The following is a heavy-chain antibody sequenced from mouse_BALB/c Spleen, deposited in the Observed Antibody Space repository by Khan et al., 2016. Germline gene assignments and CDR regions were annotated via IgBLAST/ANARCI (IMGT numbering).Heavy chain of an antibody. D-gene: IGHD4-1*01. J-gene: IGHJ3*01. CDR2: IRNKAGGYTT. V-gene: IGHV7-3*02. Sequence: EVELVESGGGLVQTGGSLRLSCATSGFTFTDYYITWVRQPPGKALEWLGFIRNKAGGYTTEYRASVKGRFTISRDNSQSILYLQIYAQGAEDSATYYYASLTGTIAYWGRGTMVTDSA. CDR3: ASLTGTIAY. CDR1: GFTFTDYY.